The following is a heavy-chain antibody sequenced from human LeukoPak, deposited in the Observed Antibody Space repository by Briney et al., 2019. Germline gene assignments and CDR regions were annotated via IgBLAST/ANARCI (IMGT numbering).Heavy chain of an antibody. V-gene: IGHV3-7*01. J-gene: IGHJ4*02. CDR2: IKNDGGDT. CDR1: GFTFSHYW. D-gene: IGHD3-22*01. CDR3: ARYAYYDSSGHFDY. Sequence: GGSLRLSCAASGFTFSHYWMSWVRQSPGKGLEWVATIKNDGGDTLYADSVKGRLTSSRDDAKSSLFLQFHSLRVDDTAVYYCARYAYYDSSGHFDYWGQGTLVTVSS.